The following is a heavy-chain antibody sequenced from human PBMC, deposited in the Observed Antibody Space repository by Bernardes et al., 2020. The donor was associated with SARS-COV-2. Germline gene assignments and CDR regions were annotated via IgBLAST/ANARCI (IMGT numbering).Heavy chain of an antibody. CDR2: IYWDDDK. Sequence: SGPTLVQPTQTLTLTCTFSGFSLSTSGVGVGWIRQPPGKALEWLALIYWDDDKRYSPSLKSRLTITKDTSKNQVVLTMTNMDPVDTATYYCAHAYSSGWYGDWFDPWGQGTLVTVSS. V-gene: IGHV2-5*02. CDR1: GFSLSTSGVG. J-gene: IGHJ5*02. CDR3: AHAYSSGWYGDWFDP. D-gene: IGHD6-19*01.